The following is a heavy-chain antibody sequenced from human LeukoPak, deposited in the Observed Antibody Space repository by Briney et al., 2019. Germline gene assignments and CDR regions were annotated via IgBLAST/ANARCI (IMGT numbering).Heavy chain of an antibody. CDR1: GFTFSSYW. J-gene: IGHJ4*02. CDR2: IKKDGSEK. D-gene: IGHD6-19*01. Sequence: GGSLRLSCAASGFTFSSYWMNWVRQAPGKGLEWVASIKKDGSEKYYVDSAKGRFTISRDNAKNSLYLQMNSLRADDTAVYYCVGGSGWLPDYWGQGTLVTVSS. CDR3: VGGSGWLPDY. V-gene: IGHV3-7*04.